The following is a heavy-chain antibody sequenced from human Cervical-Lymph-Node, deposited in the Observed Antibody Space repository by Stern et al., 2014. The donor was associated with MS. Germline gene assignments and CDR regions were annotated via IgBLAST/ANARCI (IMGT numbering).Heavy chain of an antibody. CDR3: ARDDYYDSSGRLVY. J-gene: IGHJ4*02. CDR2: ISGSGDKT. Sequence: EVQLVESGGHLVQPGRSLTLSCAASGFTFSNYALSWVRQAPGKGLEWVSAISGSGDKTYYAGSVKGRFPISRDNSMHTLYLHMNRLGVEDTATYYCARDDYYDSSGRLVYWGQGTPVIVSS. CDR1: GFTFSNYA. V-gene: IGHV3-23*04. D-gene: IGHD3-22*01.